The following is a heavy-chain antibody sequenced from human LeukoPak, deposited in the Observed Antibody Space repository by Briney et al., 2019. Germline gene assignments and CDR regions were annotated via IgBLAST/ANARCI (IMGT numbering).Heavy chain of an antibody. J-gene: IGHJ5*02. CDR1: GFTFDDYG. CDR2: ISRSSSYI. Sequence: PGGSLRLSCAASGFTFDDYGMSWVRQAPGKGLEWVSFISRSSSYIHYADSVKGRFTISRDNAKNSLYLQMNSLRAEDTAVYYCARDGGGYRFYNWFDPWGQGTLVTVSS. CDR3: ARDGGGYRFYNWFDP. D-gene: IGHD5-12*01. V-gene: IGHV3-21*01.